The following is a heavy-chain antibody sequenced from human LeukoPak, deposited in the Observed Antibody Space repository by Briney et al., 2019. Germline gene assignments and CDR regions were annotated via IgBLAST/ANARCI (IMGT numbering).Heavy chain of an antibody. D-gene: IGHD1-26*01. CDR1: DGSINSYY. V-gene: IGHV4-59*01. CDR3: ARGRSNYYGMDV. J-gene: IGHJ6*02. Sequence: SETLSLTCSVSDGSINSYYWNWIRRPPGKGLEWIGYIYYNGNTNYSPSLKSRVTMSIDTSKNLFSLKVSSVTAADTAVYYCARGRSNYYGMDVWGQGTTVTVSS. CDR2: IYYNGNT.